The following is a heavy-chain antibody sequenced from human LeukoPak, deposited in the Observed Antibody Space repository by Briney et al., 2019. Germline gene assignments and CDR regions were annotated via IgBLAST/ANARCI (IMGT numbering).Heavy chain of an antibody. CDR2: IKSKTDGGTT. CDR3: TTLFSDYYDSSGYRRYFDY. V-gene: IGHV3-15*01. D-gene: IGHD3-22*01. CDR1: GFTFSSYA. Sequence: PGGSLRLSCAASGFTFSSYAINWVRQAPGKGLEWVGRIKSKTDGGTTDYAAPVKGRFTISRDDSKNTLYLQMNSLKTEDTAVYYCTTLFSDYYDSSGYRRYFDYWGQGTLVTVSS. J-gene: IGHJ4*02.